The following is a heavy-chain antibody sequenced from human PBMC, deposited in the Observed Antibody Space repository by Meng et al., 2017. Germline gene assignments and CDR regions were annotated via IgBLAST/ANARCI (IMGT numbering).Heavy chain of an antibody. J-gene: IGHJ5*02. CDR3: ARRGIAAAGNNWFDP. CDR1: GGSISRSNW. D-gene: IGHD6-13*01. CDR2: IYHSGST. V-gene: IGHV4-4*02. Sequence: VERQESGPGLVKPSGTLSLACAVSGGSISRSNWWSWVRQPPGKGLEWIGEIYHSGSTNYNPSLKSRVTISVDKSKNQFSLKLSSVTAADTAVYYCARRGIAAAGNNWFDPWGQGTLVTVSS.